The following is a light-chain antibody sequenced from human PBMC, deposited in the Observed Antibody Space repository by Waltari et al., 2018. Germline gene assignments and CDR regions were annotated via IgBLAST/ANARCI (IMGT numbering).Light chain of an antibody. V-gene: IGKV3-15*01. CDR1: QSVSIN. CDR3: QQYNNWPRT. J-gene: IGKJ1*01. CDR2: GAS. Sequence: EIVMKQSPATLSVSPGERATLSCRASQSVSINLAWYQQKPGQAPRLLIYGASTRATGIPARFSGSGSGTEFTLTISSLQSEEFAVYYCQQYNNWPRTFGQGTKVEIK.